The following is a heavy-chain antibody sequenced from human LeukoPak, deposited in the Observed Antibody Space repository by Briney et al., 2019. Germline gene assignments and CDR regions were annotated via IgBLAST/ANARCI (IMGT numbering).Heavy chain of an antibody. CDR3: ARDTVDTAMVQH. V-gene: IGHV4-30-4*08. J-gene: IGHJ1*01. Sequence: SQTLSLTCTVSGGSISSGDYYWSWSRQPPGKGLEWIGYIYYSGSTYYNPSLKSRVSISLDTSKNQFSLKLSSVTAADTAVYYCARDTVDTAMVQHWGQGTLVTVSS. CDR2: IYYSGST. D-gene: IGHD5-18*01. CDR1: GGSISSGDYY.